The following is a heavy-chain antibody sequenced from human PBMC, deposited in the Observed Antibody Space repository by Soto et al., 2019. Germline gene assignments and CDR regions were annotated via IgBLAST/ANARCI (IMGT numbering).Heavy chain of an antibody. CDR1: GFAFSSYD. D-gene: IGHD3-22*01. J-gene: IGHJ4*02. CDR3: AKVVDYYDRFDY. CDR2: ISSDGSNK. Sequence: QVQLVESGGGVVQPGRSLRLSCTASGFAFSSYDMHWVHQAPGKGLEWLAVISSDGSNKYYADSVKGRFTISRDNSNNTLYLQMNSLRAEDTSVYYCAKVVDYYDRFDYWGQGTLVTVSS. V-gene: IGHV3-30*18.